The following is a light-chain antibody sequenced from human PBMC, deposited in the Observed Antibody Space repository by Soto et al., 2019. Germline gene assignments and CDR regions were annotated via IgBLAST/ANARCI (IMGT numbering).Light chain of an antibody. J-gene: IGKJ1*01. CDR1: QSVPNSR. CDR2: DAS. Sequence: EIVLTQSPDTLSLSPGERATLSCRASQSVPNSRLAWYQQKPGQAPRLLIHDASSRATGISDRFTGSGSGTDFTLTITTLEPEDFAVYYCQQYGSSPRTFGLGTKVAIK. V-gene: IGKV3-20*01. CDR3: QQYGSSPRT.